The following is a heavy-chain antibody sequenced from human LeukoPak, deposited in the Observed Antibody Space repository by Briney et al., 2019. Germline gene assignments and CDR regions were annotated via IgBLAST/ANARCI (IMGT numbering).Heavy chain of an antibody. CDR1: EYYFTSYW. J-gene: IGHJ4*02. V-gene: IGHV5-10-1*01. D-gene: IGHD3-10*01. CDR2: IDPGDSRV. CDR3: AYYYYGSRYFDY. Sequence: GESLKISCQGSEYYFTSYWIGWVRQMPGKGLEWMGRIDPGDSRVKYSPSFQGHVTMSVDKSINTAYLQWSSLKASDTAIYYCAYYYYGSRYFDYRGQGTRVTVSS.